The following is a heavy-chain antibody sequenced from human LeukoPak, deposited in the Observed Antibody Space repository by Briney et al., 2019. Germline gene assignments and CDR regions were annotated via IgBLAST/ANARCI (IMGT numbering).Heavy chain of an antibody. Sequence: PGGSLRLSCAASGFAFSSFAMGWVRQSPGKGLQCLSTINRGGNTTFYADSVKGRFTISRDNSKNTLYLHMDSLRPDDTAIYYCTKELHVAVAVADYYYFYMDVWGRGTAVTVTS. CDR3: TKELHVAVAVADYYYFYMDV. CDR2: INRGGNTT. D-gene: IGHD6-19*01. J-gene: IGHJ6*03. CDR1: GFAFSSFA. V-gene: IGHV3-23*01.